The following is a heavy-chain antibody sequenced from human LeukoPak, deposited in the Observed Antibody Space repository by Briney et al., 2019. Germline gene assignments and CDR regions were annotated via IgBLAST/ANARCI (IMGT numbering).Heavy chain of an antibody. V-gene: IGHV4-59*08. CDR3: ARLSVGGTPSDY. D-gene: IGHD6-19*01. CDR1: GGSISVFH. J-gene: IGHJ4*02. CDR2: VFQNGNT. Sequence: SETPSLTCSVTGGSISVFHWTWMRQSPGKRLEWIGHVFQNGNTNYNPSLKGRVTISVDTSKNQFSLRLRSATAADTAVYYCARLSVGGTPSDYWGQGTLVTVSP.